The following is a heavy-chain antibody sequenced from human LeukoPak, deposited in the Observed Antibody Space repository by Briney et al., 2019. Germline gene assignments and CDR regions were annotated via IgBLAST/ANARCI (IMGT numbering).Heavy chain of an antibody. V-gene: IGHV1-69*06. CDR2: IIPIFGTA. Sequence: ASVKVSCKASGGTFSSYAISWVRQAPGQGLEWMGGIIPIFGTANYAQKFQGRVTITADKSTSTAYMELSSLRSEDTAVYYCARGDFRYGPHYYYYYMDVWGKGTTVTVSS. CDR1: GGTFSSYA. CDR3: ARGDFRYGPHYYYYYMDV. J-gene: IGHJ6*03. D-gene: IGHD3-3*01.